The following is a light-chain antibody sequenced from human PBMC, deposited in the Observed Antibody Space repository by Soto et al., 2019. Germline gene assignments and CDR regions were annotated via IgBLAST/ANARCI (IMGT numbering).Light chain of an antibody. J-gene: IGLJ1*01. CDR1: SSDVGGYNY. CDR3: CSYPSSFYV. CDR2: DVS. Sequence: QSALTQPASVSGSPGQSITISCTGTSSDVGGYNYVSWYQQHPGKAPQLMIYDVSDRPSGVSNRFSGSKSGNTASLTISGLRAEDEADYYCCSYPSSFYVFGTGTKLTVL. V-gene: IGLV2-14*01.